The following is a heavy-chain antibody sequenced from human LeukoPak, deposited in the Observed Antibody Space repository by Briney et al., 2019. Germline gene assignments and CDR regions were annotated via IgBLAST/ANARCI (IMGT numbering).Heavy chain of an antibody. CDR1: GFTFSSYS. V-gene: IGHV3-48*04. J-gene: IGHJ5*02. CDR3: AKLTTVTKSFWFDP. D-gene: IGHD4-11*01. CDR2: ISSSGSSI. Sequence: GGSLRLSCAASGFTFSSYSMNWVRQAPGKGLEWVSYISSSGSSIYYADSVKGRFTISSDNAKNSLYLQMNSLRAEDTAVYYCAKLTTVTKSFWFDPWGQGTLVTVSS.